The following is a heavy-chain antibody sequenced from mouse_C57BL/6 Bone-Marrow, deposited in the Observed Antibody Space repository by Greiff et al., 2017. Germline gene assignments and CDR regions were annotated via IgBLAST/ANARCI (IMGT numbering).Heavy chain of an antibody. V-gene: IGHV1-55*01. D-gene: IGHD1-1*01. CDR1: GYTFTSYW. Sequence: QVQLQQPGAELVKPGASVKMSCKASGYTFTSYWITWVKQRPGQGLEWIGDIYPGSGSTNYNEKFKSKATLTVDTSSSTAYMQLSSLTSEDSAVYYCASGLTTVVATDWYFDVWGTGTTVTVSS. J-gene: IGHJ1*03. CDR3: ASGLTTVVATDWYFDV. CDR2: IYPGSGST.